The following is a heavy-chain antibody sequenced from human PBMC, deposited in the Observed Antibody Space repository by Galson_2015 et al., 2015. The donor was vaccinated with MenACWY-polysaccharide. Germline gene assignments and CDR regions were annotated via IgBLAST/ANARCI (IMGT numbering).Heavy chain of an antibody. CDR2: INAGNGNT. CDR1: GYTFTSYA. D-gene: IGHD3-22*01. CDR3: ARVGGSGYHGAFDI. J-gene: IGHJ3*02. V-gene: IGHV1-3*01. Sequence: SVKVSCKASGYTFTSYAMHWVRQAPGQRLEWMGWINAGNGNTRYSQKFQGRVTITRDTSASTAYMELRSLRSDDTAVYYCARVGGSGYHGAFDIWGQGTMVTVSS.